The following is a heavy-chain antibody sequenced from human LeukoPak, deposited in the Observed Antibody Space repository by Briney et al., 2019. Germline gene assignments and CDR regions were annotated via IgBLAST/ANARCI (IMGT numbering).Heavy chain of an antibody. CDR3: AISLRPSSWYDY. CDR2: IYYSGST. Sequence: SETLSLTCTVSGGSISSYYWSWIRQPPGKGLEWIGYIYYSGSTNYNPSLKSRVTISVDTSKNQFSLKLSSVTAADTAVYYCAISLRPSSWYDYWGQGTLVTVSS. D-gene: IGHD6-13*01. J-gene: IGHJ4*02. CDR1: GGSISSYY. V-gene: IGHV4-59*01.